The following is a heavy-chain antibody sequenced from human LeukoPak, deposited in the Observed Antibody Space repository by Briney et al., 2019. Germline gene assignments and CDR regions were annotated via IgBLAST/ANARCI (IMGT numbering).Heavy chain of an antibody. Sequence: GESLKISCKGSGYSFTSYWIVWVRQMPGKGLEWMRIIYPSDSDTTYSPTFQGQVTISADKSIATAYLQWSSLEASDTAMYYCASALSGSYSYSFDYWGQGTLDTVSS. CDR2: IYPSDSDT. V-gene: IGHV5-51*01. CDR3: ASALSGSYSYSFDY. D-gene: IGHD1-26*01. CDR1: GYSFTSYW. J-gene: IGHJ4*02.